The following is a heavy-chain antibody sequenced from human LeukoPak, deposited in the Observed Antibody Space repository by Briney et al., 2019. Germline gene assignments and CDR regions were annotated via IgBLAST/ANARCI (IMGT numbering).Heavy chain of an antibody. CDR2: IKWNGGST. CDR3: ARGHTAVTRHFDF. Sequence: PLGGSLRLSCAASGFTFDDYGMSWVRQAPGKGLEWVSSIKWNGGSTGYADSVKGRFTISRDNAKNSLYLQMNSLRAEDTALYYCARGHTAVTRHFDFWGQGTLVTVSS. CDR1: GFTFDDYG. D-gene: IGHD4-17*01. V-gene: IGHV3-20*04. J-gene: IGHJ4*02.